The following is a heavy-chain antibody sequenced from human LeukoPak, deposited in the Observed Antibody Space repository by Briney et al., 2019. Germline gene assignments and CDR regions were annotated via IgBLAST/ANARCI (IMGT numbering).Heavy chain of an antibody. D-gene: IGHD2-21*02. J-gene: IGHJ4*02. CDR3: ARGYCSGDCFTLFDY. Sequence: ASVKVSCKASGYMFTGYYMHWVRQAPGQGLGWMGWINPNSGGTKYAQKFQGRVTMTRDTSISTAYMELSSLRSDDTAVYYCARGYCSGDCFTLFDYWGQGTLVTVSS. CDR2: INPNSGGT. V-gene: IGHV1-2*02. CDR1: GYMFTGYY.